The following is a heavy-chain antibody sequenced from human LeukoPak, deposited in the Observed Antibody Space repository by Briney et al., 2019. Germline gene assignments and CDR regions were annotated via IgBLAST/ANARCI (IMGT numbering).Heavy chain of an antibody. V-gene: IGHV3-74*01. J-gene: IGHJ4*02. CDR3: ARARVGAPTDY. CDR1: GFPFSSYA. D-gene: IGHD1-26*01. Sequence: GGSLRLSCAASGFPFSSYAMYWVRQAPGMGLVWVSRVHGDGNNIGYADSVKGRFTISRDNAKNTLYLQMNSLRPEDTAVYYCARARVGAPTDYWGQGTLVIVSS. CDR2: VHGDGNNI.